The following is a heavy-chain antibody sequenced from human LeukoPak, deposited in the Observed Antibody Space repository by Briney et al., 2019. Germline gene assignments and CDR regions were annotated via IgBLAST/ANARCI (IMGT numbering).Heavy chain of an antibody. D-gene: IGHD2-2*01. CDR1: GYSFTSYW. CDR3: ARHPPDYCSSTSCPEDWFDP. Sequence: GESLKISCKGSGYSFTSYWISWVRQMPGKDLEWMGRIDPSDSYTNYSPSFQGHVTISAGKSISTAYLQWSSLKASDTAMYYCARHPPDYCSSTSCPEDWFDPWGQGTLVTVSS. V-gene: IGHV5-10-1*01. CDR2: IDPSDSYT. J-gene: IGHJ5*02.